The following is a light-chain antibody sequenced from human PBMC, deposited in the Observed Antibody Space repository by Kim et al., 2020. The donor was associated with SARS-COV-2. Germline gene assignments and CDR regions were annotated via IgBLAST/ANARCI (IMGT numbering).Light chain of an antibody. CDR1: SSDIGGYNF. V-gene: IGLV2-14*03. Sequence: HSIDLSCTGTSSDIGGYNFVSWYQQPPGKAPKLMIYDVGNRPSGVSNRFSGSKSGNTASLTISGLQAEDEADYYCSSYTSSSTLGFGGGTQLTVL. CDR3: SSYTSSSTLG. CDR2: DVG. J-gene: IGLJ2*01.